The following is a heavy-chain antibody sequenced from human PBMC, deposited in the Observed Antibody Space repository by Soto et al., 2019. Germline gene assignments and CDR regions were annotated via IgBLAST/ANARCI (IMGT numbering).Heavy chain of an antibody. J-gene: IGHJ6*02. CDR2: ISGSGGST. CDR1: GFTFSSYA. D-gene: IGHD3-3*01. Sequence: GGSLRLSCAASGFTFSSYAMSWVRQAPGKGLEWASAISGSGGSTYYADSVKGRFTISRDNSKNTLYLQMNSLRAEDTAVYYCAKGTGAITYYDFWSGSEDYYYGMDVWGQGTTVTVSS. CDR3: AKGTGAITYYDFWSGSEDYYYGMDV. V-gene: IGHV3-23*01.